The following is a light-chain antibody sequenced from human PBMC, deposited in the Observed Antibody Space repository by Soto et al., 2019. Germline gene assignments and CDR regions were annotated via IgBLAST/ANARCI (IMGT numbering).Light chain of an antibody. V-gene: IGLV2-23*02. CDR3: CSYAGSSTYV. J-gene: IGLJ1*01. CDR2: EVS. Sequence: QSALTQPASVSGSPGQSITISCTGISSDVGNYNLVSWYQQHPGKAPKLMIYEVSKRPSGVSNRFSGSKSGITASLTISGLQAEDEADYYCCSYAGSSTYVFGTGTKLTVL. CDR1: SSDVGNYNL.